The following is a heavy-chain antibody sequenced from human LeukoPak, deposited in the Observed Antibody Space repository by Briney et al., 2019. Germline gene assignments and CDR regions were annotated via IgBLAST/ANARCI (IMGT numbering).Heavy chain of an antibody. CDR3: ARDSGYGFDY. CDR1: GGSISSYY. CDR2: ISYSGST. Sequence: SETLSLTCTVSGGSISSYYWSWTRQPPGKGLEWIGYISYSGSTNYNPSLSSRVTISLDTSKNQFSLNLSSVTAADTAVYYCARDSGYGFDYWGQGTLVTVSS. J-gene: IGHJ4*02. V-gene: IGHV4-59*01. D-gene: IGHD5-12*01.